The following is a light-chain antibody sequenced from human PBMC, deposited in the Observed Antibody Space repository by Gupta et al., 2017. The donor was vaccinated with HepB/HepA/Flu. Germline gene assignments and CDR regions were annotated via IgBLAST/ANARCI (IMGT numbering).Light chain of an antibody. V-gene: IGKV1-39*01. CDR2: VAS. J-gene: IGKJ3*01. Sequence: IQMTQSPSSLSASIGDKVTITCRASQSIYFYLNWYQQKPGKAPKVLISVASNVKSGVPSRFSGGGSGTNFTLTITSLQREDFATYFCQQTVSTPITFGRGTKVYIK. CDR3: QQTVSTPIT. CDR1: QSIYFY.